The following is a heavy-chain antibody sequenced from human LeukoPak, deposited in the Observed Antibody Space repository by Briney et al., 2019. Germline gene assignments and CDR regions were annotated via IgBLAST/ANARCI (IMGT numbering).Heavy chain of an antibody. CDR3: AKVPHGDYAVDY. Sequence: GGSLRLSCAAAGFTFSSSGMHWARQAPGKGLEWVAVISYDGSNKYYADSVKGRFTISRDNSKNTLYLQMNSLTAEDAAYYCGAKVPHGDYAVDYWGQGTLVTVSS. CDR2: ISYDGSNK. J-gene: IGHJ4*02. D-gene: IGHD4-17*01. CDR1: GFTFSSSG. V-gene: IGHV3-30*18.